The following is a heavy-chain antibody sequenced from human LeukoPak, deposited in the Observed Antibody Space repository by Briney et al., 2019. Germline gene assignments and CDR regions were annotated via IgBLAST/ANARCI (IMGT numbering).Heavy chain of an antibody. J-gene: IGHJ4*02. V-gene: IGHV3-66*01. D-gene: IGHD6-19*01. Sequence: PGGSLRLSCAASGFNVNSNTMAWVRQAPGKGLEWVSTIYSSERTNYGDSMKDRFTISRDIPTNTLYLQMNSLRGEDTALYYCARASQWLAFDAWGQGALVTVSS. CDR2: IYSSERT. CDR1: GFNVNSNT. CDR3: ARASQWLAFDA.